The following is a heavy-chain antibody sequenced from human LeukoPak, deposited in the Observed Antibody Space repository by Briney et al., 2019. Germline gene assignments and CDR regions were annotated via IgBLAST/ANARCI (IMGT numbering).Heavy chain of an antibody. J-gene: IGHJ6*02. CDR2: INHSGST. CDR1: GGSFSGYY. Sequence: SETLSLTCAVYGGSFSGYYWSWIRQPPGKGLEWIGEINHSGSTNNSPSLKSRVTISVDTSKNQFSLKLSSVTAADTAVYYCARGLPHMDVWGQGTTVTVSS. CDR3: ARGLPHMDV. V-gene: IGHV4-34*01.